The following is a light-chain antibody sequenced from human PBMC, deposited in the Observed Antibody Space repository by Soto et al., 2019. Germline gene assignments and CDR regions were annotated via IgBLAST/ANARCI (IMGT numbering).Light chain of an antibody. V-gene: IGKV1-5*01. Sequence: QRTQCPATLSVSVGAVVTIKCRASQNIRSRLAWFQQKPGKAPKLLIYDVSSLESGVPPRFSGSGSRTDFTLTSSGLQPDDFAPYYCHHYDSHWTFGQGTKVDIK. CDR3: HHYDSHWT. J-gene: IGKJ1*01. CDR2: DVS. CDR1: QNIRSR.